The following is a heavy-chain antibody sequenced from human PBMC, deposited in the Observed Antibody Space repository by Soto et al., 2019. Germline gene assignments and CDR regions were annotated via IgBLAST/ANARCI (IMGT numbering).Heavy chain of an antibody. CDR1: GYSFTSYW. Sequence: GESLKISCKGSGYSFTSYWIGWVRQMPGKGLEWMGIIYPGDSDTRYSPSFQGQVTISADKSISTAYLQWSSLKASDTAMYYCARGVGTYYYDSSGTHGVFGMDVWGQGTTVTVSS. J-gene: IGHJ6*02. D-gene: IGHD3-22*01. CDR2: IYPGDSDT. CDR3: ARGVGTYYYDSSGTHGVFGMDV. V-gene: IGHV5-51*01.